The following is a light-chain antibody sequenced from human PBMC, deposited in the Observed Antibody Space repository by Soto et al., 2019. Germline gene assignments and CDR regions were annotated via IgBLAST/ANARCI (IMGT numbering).Light chain of an antibody. CDR2: DAS. V-gene: IGKV3-11*01. CDR1: QSVSRY. Sequence: EIVLTQSPVTLSLSPGERATLSCRASQSVSRYLAWYQQKPGQPPRLLIYDASKRATGVPARFSGSGSGTDFTFTISSLEPEDFAVYYCQQRSDWPLTFGGGTDVEI. J-gene: IGKJ4*01. CDR3: QQRSDWPLT.